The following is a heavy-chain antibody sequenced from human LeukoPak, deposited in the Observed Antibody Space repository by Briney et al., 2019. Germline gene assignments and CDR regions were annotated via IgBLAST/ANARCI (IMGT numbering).Heavy chain of an antibody. Sequence: SETLSLTCTVSGGSISSYYWSWIRQPPGKGLEWTGYIYYSGSTNYNPSLKSRVTISVDTSKNQFSLKLSSVTAADTAVYYCARPSPYYYDSSGYYSGYAFDIWGQGTMVTVSS. V-gene: IGHV4-59*08. CDR2: IYYSGST. CDR3: ARPSPYYYDSSGYYSGYAFDI. D-gene: IGHD3-22*01. CDR1: GGSISSYY. J-gene: IGHJ3*02.